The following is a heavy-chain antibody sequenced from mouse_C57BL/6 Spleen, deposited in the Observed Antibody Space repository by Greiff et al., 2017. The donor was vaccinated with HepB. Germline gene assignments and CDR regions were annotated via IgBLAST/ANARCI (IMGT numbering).Heavy chain of an antibody. V-gene: IGHV1-26*01. CDR2: INPNNGGT. Sequence: EVQLQQSGPELVKPGASVKISCKASGYTFTDYYMNWVKQSHGKSLEWIGDINPNNGGTSYNQKFKGKATLTVDKSSSTAYMELRSLTSEDSAVYYCDAWFAYWGQGTLVTVSA. CDR1: GYTFTDYY. J-gene: IGHJ3*01. CDR3: DAWFAY.